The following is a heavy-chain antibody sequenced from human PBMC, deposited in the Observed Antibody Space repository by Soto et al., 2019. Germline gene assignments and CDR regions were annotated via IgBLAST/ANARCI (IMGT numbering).Heavy chain of an antibody. D-gene: IGHD3-22*01. Sequence: SETLSLTCTVSGGSISSYYWSWIRQPPGKGLEWIGYIYYSGSTNYNPSLKSRVTISVDTSKNQFSLKLSSVTAADTAVYYCARVSYYYDSSGYLDWGQGTLVTVSS. CDR1: GGSISSYY. J-gene: IGHJ4*02. V-gene: IGHV4-59*08. CDR2: IYYSGST. CDR3: ARVSYYYDSSGYLD.